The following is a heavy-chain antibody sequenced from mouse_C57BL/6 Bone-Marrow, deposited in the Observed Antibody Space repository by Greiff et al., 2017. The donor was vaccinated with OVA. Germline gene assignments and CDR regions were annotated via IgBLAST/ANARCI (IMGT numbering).Heavy chain of an antibody. CDR2: IYPGGGYT. CDR3: ARREDYGSSLYAMDY. V-gene: IGHV1-63*01. D-gene: IGHD1-1*01. J-gene: IGHJ4*01. Sequence: QVQLKQSGAELVRPGTSVKMSCKASGYTFTNYWIGWAKQRPGHGLEWIGDIYPGGGYTNYNEKFKGKATLTADKSSSTAYMQFSSLTSEDSAIYYCARREDYGSSLYAMDYWGQGTSVTVSS. CDR1: GYTFTNYW.